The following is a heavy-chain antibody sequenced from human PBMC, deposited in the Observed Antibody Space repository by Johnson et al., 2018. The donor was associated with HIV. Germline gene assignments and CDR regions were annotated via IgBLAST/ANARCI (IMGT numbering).Heavy chain of an antibody. D-gene: IGHD3-9*01. CDR3: ARDLYYDVLTGYSQLAFDI. CDR1: GFTFSDYY. CDR2: ISSSGSTI. J-gene: IGHJ3*02. Sequence: QVQLVESGGGLVKPGGSLRLSCAVSGFTFSDYYMSWIRQAPGKGLEWVSYISSSGSTIYYADSVKGRFTISRDNAKHSLYLQMNSLRVEDTAVYYCARDLYYDVLTGYSQLAFDIWGRGTMVTVSS. V-gene: IGHV3-11*01.